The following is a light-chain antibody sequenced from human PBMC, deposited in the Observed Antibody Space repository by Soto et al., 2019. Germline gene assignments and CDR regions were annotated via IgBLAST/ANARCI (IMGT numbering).Light chain of an antibody. CDR3: AAWEDSLNGFV. CDR1: SSNIGSST. V-gene: IGLV1-44*01. Sequence: QSVLTQPPSASGAPGQRVTISCSGSSSNIGSSTVNWYQQLPGTAPKRLIYTNNQRPSGARDRFSGSRSGTSASLAISGLQSEYEADYYCAAWEDSLNGFVFGTATKVTV. CDR2: TNN. J-gene: IGLJ1*01.